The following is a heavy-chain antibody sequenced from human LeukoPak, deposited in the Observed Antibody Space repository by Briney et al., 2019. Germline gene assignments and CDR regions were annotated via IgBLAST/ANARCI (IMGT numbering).Heavy chain of an antibody. Sequence: GGSLRLSCAASGFTFSSYAMSWVRQAPGKGLEWVSAISGSGSRTYYADSVKGRFTISRDSSKNTLYLQMNSLRAEDTAVFYCAKDPGYSGYGYFDYWGQGTLVTVSS. J-gene: IGHJ4*02. D-gene: IGHD5-12*01. V-gene: IGHV3-23*01. CDR2: ISGSGSRT. CDR1: GFTFSSYA. CDR3: AKDPGYSGYGYFDY.